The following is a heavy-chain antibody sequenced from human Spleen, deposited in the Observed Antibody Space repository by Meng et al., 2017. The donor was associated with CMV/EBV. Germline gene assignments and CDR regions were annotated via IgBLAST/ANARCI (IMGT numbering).Heavy chain of an antibody. Sequence: CAASGLTFSDYYMSWIRQAPGKGLEWVSYISSSGSTIYYADSVKGRFTISRDNAKNSLYLQMNSLRAEDTAVYYCARDSPYYGSKDWGQGTLVTVSS. V-gene: IGHV3-11*01. CDR3: ARDSPYYGSKD. CDR2: ISSSGSTI. J-gene: IGHJ4*02. CDR1: GLTFSDYY. D-gene: IGHD3-10*01.